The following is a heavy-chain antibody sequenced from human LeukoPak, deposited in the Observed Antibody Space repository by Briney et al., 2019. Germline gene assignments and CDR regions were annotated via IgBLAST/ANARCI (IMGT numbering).Heavy chain of an antibody. J-gene: IGHJ5*02. V-gene: IGHV4-4*02. CDR1: GGSISSSNW. CDR2: IYHSGST. D-gene: IGHD3-9*01. CDR3: VRGLAGYYPTNWFDP. Sequence: SETLSLTCAVSGGSISSSNWWSWVRQPPGKGLEWIGEIYHSGSTNYNPSLKSRVTISVDKSKNQFSLKLSSVTAADTAVYYCVRGLAGYYPTNWFDPWGQGTLVTVSS.